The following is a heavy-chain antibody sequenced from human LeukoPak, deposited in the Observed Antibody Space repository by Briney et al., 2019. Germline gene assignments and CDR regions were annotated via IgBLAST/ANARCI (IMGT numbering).Heavy chain of an antibody. CDR1: GYTFTGYY. D-gene: IGHD6-19*01. J-gene: IGHJ5*02. CDR2: INPNSGGT. CDR3: ARDRAVAGTRSRSNNWFDP. Sequence: ASVKVSCKASGYTFTGYYMHWVRQAPGQGLEWMGWINPNSGGTNYAQKFQGRVTMTRDTSISTAYMELSRLRSDDTAVYYCARDRAVAGTRSRSNNWFDPWGQGTLVTVSS. V-gene: IGHV1-2*02.